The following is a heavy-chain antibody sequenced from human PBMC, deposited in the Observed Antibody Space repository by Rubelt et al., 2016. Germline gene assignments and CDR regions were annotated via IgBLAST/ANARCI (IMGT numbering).Heavy chain of an antibody. J-gene: IGHJ3*02. V-gene: IGHV5-51*01. D-gene: IGHD3-10*01. CDR2: IYPGDSDT. Sequence: IYPGDSDTRYNPSFQGQVTISADKSISTAYLQWSSLKASDTAMYYCARQIWFGEGDAFDIWGQGTMVTVSS. CDR3: ARQIWFGEGDAFDI.